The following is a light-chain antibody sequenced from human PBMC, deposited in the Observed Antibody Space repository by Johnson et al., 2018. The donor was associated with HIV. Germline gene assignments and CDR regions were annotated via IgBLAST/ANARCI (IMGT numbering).Light chain of an antibody. V-gene: IGLV1-51*01. CDR2: DNN. CDR1: SSNIGSNY. CDR3: GTWDSSLSAYV. Sequence: QSALTQPPSVSAAPGQKVTISCSGSSSNIGSNYVSWYQQLPGTGPKLLIYDNNKRPSGIPDRFSGSKSGTSATLGITGLQTGDEADYYCGTWDSSLSAYVFGSGTKVTVL. J-gene: IGLJ1*01.